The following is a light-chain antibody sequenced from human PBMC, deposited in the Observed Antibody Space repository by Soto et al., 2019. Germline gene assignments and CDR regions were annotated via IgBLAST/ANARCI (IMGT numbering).Light chain of an antibody. V-gene: IGKV3-20*01. CDR2: GAS. Sequence: FWLTHSPGTLSLFPGERATHSCRASQSVSSSYLAWYQQKPGQAPRPLIYGASSRATGIPDRFSGSGSGTDFTLTISRLDPEDFEVYYCRQYGSSPWTFGQGTKV. J-gene: IGKJ1*01. CDR3: RQYGSSPWT. CDR1: QSVSSSY.